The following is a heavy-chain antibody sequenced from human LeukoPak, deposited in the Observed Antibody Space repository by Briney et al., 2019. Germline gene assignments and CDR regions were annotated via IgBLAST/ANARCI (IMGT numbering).Heavy chain of an antibody. Sequence: PGRSLRLSCAASGFTFSSYGMHWVRQAPGKGLEWVAFIRCNGSSIYYADSVKGLFTISRDNSKNTLYLQMNSLRAEDTAVYYCARDPRAYYDSSGYRFDSWGQGPLVTVSS. V-gene: IGHV3-33*01. CDR1: GFTFSSYG. CDR3: ARDPRAYYDSSGYRFDS. J-gene: IGHJ4*02. CDR2: IRCNGSSI. D-gene: IGHD3-22*01.